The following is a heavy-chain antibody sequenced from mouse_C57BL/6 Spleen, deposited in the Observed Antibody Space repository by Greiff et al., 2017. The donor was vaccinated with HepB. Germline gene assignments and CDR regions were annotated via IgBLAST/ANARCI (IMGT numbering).Heavy chain of an antibody. CDR3: ARATAYFDY. CDR2: INPNNGGT. J-gene: IGHJ2*01. CDR1: GYTFTDYY. V-gene: IGHV1-26*01. Sequence: EVMLQQSGPELVKPGASVKISCKASGYTFTDYYMNWVKQSHGKSLEWIGDINPNNGGTSYNQKFKGKATLTVDKSSSTAYMELRSLTSEDSAVYYCARATAYFDYWGQGTTLTVSS. D-gene: IGHD3-2*01.